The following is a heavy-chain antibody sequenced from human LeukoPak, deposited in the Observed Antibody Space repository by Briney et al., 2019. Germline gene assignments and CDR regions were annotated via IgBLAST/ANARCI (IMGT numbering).Heavy chain of an antibody. CDR2: IYYSGST. CDR1: AGSVRSDSYY. D-gene: IGHD1-20*01. J-gene: IGHJ6*02. V-gene: IGHV4-61*01. Sequence: SETLSLTCTVSAGSVRSDSYYWSWIRQPPGKGLEWIGYIYYSGSTNYNPSLKSRVTISVDTSKNQFSLKLSSVTAADTAVYYCATSSITGTFPGMDVWGQGTTVTVSS. CDR3: ATSSITGTFPGMDV.